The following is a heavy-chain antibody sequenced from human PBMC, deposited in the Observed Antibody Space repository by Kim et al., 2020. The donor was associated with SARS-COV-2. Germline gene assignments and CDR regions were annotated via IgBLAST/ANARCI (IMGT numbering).Heavy chain of an antibody. Sequence: GGSLRLSCAASGFIFNNYPMNWTRQAPGKGLEWVSGINENGRAVYYIDPVRGRFTISRENSNNIVYLQMNSLRVEDPAVYYCARDLDPHIFGYYFDVWG. J-gene: IGHJ6*03. CDR3: ARDLDPHIFGYYFDV. V-gene: IGHV3-23*01. CDR1: GFIFNNYP. D-gene: IGHD3-3*01. CDR2: INENGRAV.